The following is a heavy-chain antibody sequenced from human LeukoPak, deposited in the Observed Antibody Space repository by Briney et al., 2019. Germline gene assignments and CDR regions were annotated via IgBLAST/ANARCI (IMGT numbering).Heavy chain of an antibody. CDR3: ARVHVAGATLDY. Sequence: SETLSLTCAVYAASFSGYYWSWIRQPPGKGLEWIGEINHSGRTNYNPSLKSRVTMSVDTSKNQFSLKLRSVTAADTAVYYCARVHVAGATLDYWGQGTLVTVSS. CDR2: INHSGRT. D-gene: IGHD6-19*01. V-gene: IGHV4-34*01. J-gene: IGHJ4*02. CDR1: AASFSGYY.